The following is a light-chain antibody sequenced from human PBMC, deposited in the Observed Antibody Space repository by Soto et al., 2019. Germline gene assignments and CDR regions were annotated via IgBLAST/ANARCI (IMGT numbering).Light chain of an antibody. CDR1: QSVSSY. CDR2: DAS. CDR3: QQRSNWLWT. V-gene: IGKV3-11*01. J-gene: IGKJ1*01. Sequence: ELVSTQSPATLSLSPGERATLPCRASQSVSSYLAWYQQKPGQDPSLLIYDASNRATGIPARFSGSGSGTDFNLTISRLEPEDFAVYECQQRSNWLWTFGQWTKVDIK.